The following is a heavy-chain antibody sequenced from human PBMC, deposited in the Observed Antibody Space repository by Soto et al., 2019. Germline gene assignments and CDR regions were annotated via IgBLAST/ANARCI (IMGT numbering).Heavy chain of an antibody. J-gene: IGHJ6*04. Sequence: PGGSLRLSCAASGFTFTSYSMNWVRQAPGKGLEWVSYIRGTTHYADSVKGRFTISRDNARSSLYLQMNSLRAEDTAVYYCARDPRLRYFVYYGMDVWGKGTTVTVSS. CDR3: ARDPRLRYFVYYGMDV. D-gene: IGHD3-9*01. CDR2: IRGTT. CDR1: GFTFTSYS. V-gene: IGHV3-48*01.